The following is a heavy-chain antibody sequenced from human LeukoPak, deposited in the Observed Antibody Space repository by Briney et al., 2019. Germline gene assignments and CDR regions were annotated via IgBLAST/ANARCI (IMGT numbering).Heavy chain of an antibody. Sequence: GGSLRLSCAASGLTFSSYWMSWVRQAPGKGLEWVANIKQDGSAKYYVDSVKGRFTISRDNAKNSLYLQMGSLRAEDTAVYYCARFSGRNWGQGTLVTVSS. J-gene: IGHJ4*02. D-gene: IGHD2-15*01. CDR1: GLTFSSYW. CDR2: IKQDGSAK. V-gene: IGHV3-7*01. CDR3: ARFSGRN.